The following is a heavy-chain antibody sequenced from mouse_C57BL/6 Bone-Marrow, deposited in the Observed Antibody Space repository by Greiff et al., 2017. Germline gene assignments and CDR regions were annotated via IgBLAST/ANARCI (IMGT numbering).Heavy chain of an antibody. D-gene: IGHD1-1*01. J-gene: IGHJ4*01. V-gene: IGHV3-6*01. CDR3: ARDYYGSSPYYAMDY. CDR2: ISYDGSN. Sequence: EVKLVESGPGLVKPSQSLSLTCSVTGYSITSGYYWNWIRQFPGNKLEWMGYISYDGSNNYNPSLKNRISITRDTSKNQFFLKLNSVTTEDTATYYCARDYYGSSPYYAMDYWGQGTSVTVSS. CDR1: GYSITSGYY.